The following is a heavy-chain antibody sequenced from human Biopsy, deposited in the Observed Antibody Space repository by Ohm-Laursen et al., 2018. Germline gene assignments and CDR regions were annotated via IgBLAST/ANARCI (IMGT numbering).Heavy chain of an antibody. CDR1: GYFFSSYG. D-gene: IGHD1-26*01. Sequence: ATVKISCKPSGYFFSSYGLNWVRQAPGQGLEWMGRISGYNGNTNYAQKFQGRVTMTIDSSASTAYLELRSLRSDDMAFYYCVRGTGSQYFEYWGQGTLVTVSS. J-gene: IGHJ4*02. CDR2: ISGYNGNT. CDR3: VRGTGSQYFEY. V-gene: IGHV1-18*03.